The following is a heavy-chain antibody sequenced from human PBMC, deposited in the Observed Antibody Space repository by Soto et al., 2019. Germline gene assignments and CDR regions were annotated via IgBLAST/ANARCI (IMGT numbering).Heavy chain of an antibody. CDR2: IYTSGST. J-gene: IGHJ4*02. Sequence: PSETLGITCTFYGDSMSKYYWSWIRQPAGKGLEWIGRIYTSGSTNYNPSLKSRVNMSIDTSNNHFSLNLKSVTAADAAVYYCARTVAAAYYFDFWGQGAMVTVSS. CDR3: ARTVAAAYYFDF. D-gene: IGHD6-13*01. V-gene: IGHV4-4*07. CDR1: GDSMSKYY.